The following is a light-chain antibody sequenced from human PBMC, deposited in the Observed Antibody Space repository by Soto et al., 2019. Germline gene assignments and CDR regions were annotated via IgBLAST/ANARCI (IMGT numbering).Light chain of an antibody. CDR2: AAS. Sequence: DIQMTQSPPTRSASVGDRVTITCRASQSISSYLNWYQQKPGKAPKVLIYAASSLQSGVPSRFSGSGSGTDFTLTISSLQPEDFATYYCQQSYSIPWTFGQGTKVDIK. V-gene: IGKV1-39*01. J-gene: IGKJ1*01. CDR3: QQSYSIPWT. CDR1: QSISSY.